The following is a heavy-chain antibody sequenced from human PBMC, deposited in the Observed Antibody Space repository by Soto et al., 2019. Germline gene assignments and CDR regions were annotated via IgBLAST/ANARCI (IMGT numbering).Heavy chain of an antibody. CDR1: GFTFSSYA. V-gene: IGHV3-23*01. Sequence: EVQLLESGGGLVQPGGSLRLSCAASGFTFSSYAMSWVRQAPGKGLEWVSAISGSGGSTYYADSVKGRFTISRNNSKNTLYLQMNSLRAGETVLYYCAKDLGYGDSLTGLYFDYWGQGTLVTVSS. J-gene: IGHJ4*02. D-gene: IGHD4-17*01. CDR2: ISGSGGST. CDR3: AKDLGYGDSLTGLYFDY.